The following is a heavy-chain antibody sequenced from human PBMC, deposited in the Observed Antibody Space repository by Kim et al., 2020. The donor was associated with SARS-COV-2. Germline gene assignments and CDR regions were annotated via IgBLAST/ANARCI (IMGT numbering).Heavy chain of an antibody. CDR2: IYYSGST. J-gene: IGHJ5*02. CDR3: ARQYSSGWYWLGWFDP. CDR1: GGSISSSSYY. Sequence: SETLSLTCTVSGGSISSSSYYWGWIRQPPGKGLEWIGSIYYSGSTYYNPSLKSRVTISVDTSKNQFSLKLNSVTAADTAVYYCARQYSSGWYWLGWFDPWGQGTLVTVSS. V-gene: IGHV4-39*01. D-gene: IGHD6-19*01.